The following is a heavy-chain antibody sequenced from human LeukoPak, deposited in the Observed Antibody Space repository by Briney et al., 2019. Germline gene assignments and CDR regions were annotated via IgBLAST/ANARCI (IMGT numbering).Heavy chain of an antibody. Sequence: PGRSLRLSCAASGFDFSSCSMHWVRQAPGKGLEWVAVISYDGSKKFYADSVEGRCTISRDNSKSTVSLQMNSLRSEDTAVYYCARDSDSGWYFDKWGLGTLVTVSS. CDR1: GFDFSSCS. CDR3: ARDSDSGWYFDK. V-gene: IGHV3-30*03. CDR2: ISYDGSKK. J-gene: IGHJ4*02. D-gene: IGHD6-25*01.